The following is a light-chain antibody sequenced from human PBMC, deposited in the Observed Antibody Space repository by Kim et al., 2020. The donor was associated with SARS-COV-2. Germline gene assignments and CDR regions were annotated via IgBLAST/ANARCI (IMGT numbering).Light chain of an antibody. CDR1: KLGAKY. V-gene: IGLV3-1*01. J-gene: IGLJ2*01. CDR3: QAWDSSTVV. Sequence: SVSQRQTASITCSGDKLGAKYACWNQQKPGHSPVLVIYQDTKRPSGIPERFSGSNSGNTATLTIGGTQAMDEADYYCQAWDSSTVVFGGGTQLTVL. CDR2: QDT.